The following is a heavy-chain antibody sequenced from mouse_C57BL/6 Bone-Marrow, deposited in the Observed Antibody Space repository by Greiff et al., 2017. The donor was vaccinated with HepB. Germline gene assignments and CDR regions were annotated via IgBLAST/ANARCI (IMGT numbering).Heavy chain of an antibody. V-gene: IGHV3-6*01. CDR3: ARGDDYDDGFDY. CDR1: GYSITSGYY. Sequence: EVQLVESGPGLVKPSQSLSLTCSVTGYSITSGYYWNWIRQFPGNKLEWMGYISYDGSNNYNPSLKNRISITRDTSKNQFFLKLNSVTTEDTATYYCARGDDYDDGFDYWGQGTTLTVSS. J-gene: IGHJ2*01. D-gene: IGHD2-4*01. CDR2: ISYDGSN.